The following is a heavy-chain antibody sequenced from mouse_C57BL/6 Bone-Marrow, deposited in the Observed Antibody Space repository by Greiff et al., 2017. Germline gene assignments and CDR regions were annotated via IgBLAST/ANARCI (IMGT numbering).Heavy chain of an antibody. CDR3: AKNYYGSSYYY. D-gene: IGHD1-1*01. Sequence: QVQLQQSGAELAKPGASVKLSCKASGYTFPSYWMHWVKQRPGQGLEWIGYINPSSGYTKYNQKFKDKATLTADKSSSTAYMQLSSLTYEDSAVYYCAKNYYGSSYYYWGQGTTLTVSS. CDR2: INPSSGYT. J-gene: IGHJ2*01. CDR1: GYTFPSYW. V-gene: IGHV1-7*01.